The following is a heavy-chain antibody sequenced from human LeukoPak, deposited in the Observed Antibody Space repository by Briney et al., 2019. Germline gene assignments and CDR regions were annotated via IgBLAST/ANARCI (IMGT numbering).Heavy chain of an antibody. D-gene: IGHD3-3*01. CDR2: IYYSGST. CDR1: GGSISSGDYY. V-gene: IGHV4-30-4*01. Sequence: SQTLSLTCTVSGGSISSGDYYWSWIRQPPGKGLEWIGYIYYSGSTYYNPSLKSRVTISVDTSKNQFSLKLSSVTAADTAVYCCARDQITIFGGFNWFDPWGQGTLVTVSS. CDR3: ARDQITIFGGFNWFDP. J-gene: IGHJ5*02.